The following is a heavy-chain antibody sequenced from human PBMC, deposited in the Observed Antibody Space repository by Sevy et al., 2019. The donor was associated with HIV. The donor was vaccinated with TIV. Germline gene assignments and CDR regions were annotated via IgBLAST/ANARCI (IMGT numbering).Heavy chain of an antibody. D-gene: IGHD3-10*01. CDR2: IYYSGST. CDR3: AGGGAVRRGWASGSLAKSFDY. Sequence: SETLSLTCTVSGGSISSYYWSWIRQPPGKGLEWIGYIYYSGSTNYNPSLKSRVTISVDTSKNQFFLKLSSVTAADTAVYYCAGGGAVRRGWASGSLAKSFDYWGQGTLVTVSS. V-gene: IGHV4-59*13. CDR1: GGSISSYY. J-gene: IGHJ4*02.